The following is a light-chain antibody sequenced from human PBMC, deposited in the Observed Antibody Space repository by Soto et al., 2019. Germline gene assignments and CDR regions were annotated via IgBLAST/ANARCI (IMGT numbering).Light chain of an antibody. CDR2: DTS. V-gene: IGKV3-20*01. CDR1: QSVPISR. Sequence: EIVLTQSPDTLSLSPGERATLSCRSSQSVPISRFAWYQQKPGQAPSLVISDTSIRATGIPDRFSGGGSGTDFTLTISRLEPEDFAVYYCQQYGSSPITFGQGTRLEIK. CDR3: QQYGSSPIT. J-gene: IGKJ5*01.